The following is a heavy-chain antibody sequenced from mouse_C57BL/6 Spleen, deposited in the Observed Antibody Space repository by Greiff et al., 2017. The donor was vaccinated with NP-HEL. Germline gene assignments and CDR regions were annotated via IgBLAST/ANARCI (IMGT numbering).Heavy chain of an antibody. V-gene: IGHV1-52*01. D-gene: IGHD1-1*01. J-gene: IGHJ2*01. CDR1: GYTFTSYW. CDR2: IDPSGSET. Sequence: VQLQQPGAELVRPGSSVKLSCKASGYTFTSYWMHWVKQRPIQGLEWIGNIDPSGSETHYNHKIKDKATLTVDNSSSTAYIQLSSLTSEAAAFYYGARDYYGSPGYWGQGTTLTVSS. CDR3: ARDYYGSPGY.